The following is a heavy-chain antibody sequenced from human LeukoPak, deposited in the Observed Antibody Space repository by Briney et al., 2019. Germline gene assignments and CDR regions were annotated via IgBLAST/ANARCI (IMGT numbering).Heavy chain of an antibody. CDR2: IYYSGST. CDR1: GGSISSSSYY. J-gene: IGHJ4*02. D-gene: IGHD3-16*01. Sequence: SETLSLTCTVSGGSISSSSYYWGWIRQPPGKGLEWIGSIYYSGSTYYNPSHKSRVTISVDTSRNQFSLKLSSVTAADTAVYYCASSQYDEYYFDYWGQGTLVTVSS. CDR3: ASSQYDEYYFDY. V-gene: IGHV4-39*01.